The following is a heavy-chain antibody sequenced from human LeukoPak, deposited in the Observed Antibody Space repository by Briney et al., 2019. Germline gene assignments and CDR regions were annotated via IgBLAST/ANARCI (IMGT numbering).Heavy chain of an antibody. J-gene: IGHJ5*02. D-gene: IGHD5-12*01. CDR1: GGSITSYY. Sequence: SETLSLTCTVSGGSITSYYRSWIRQPPGKGLEWIGYIYYSGSTKYNPSLKSRVTLSVDTSKNQFSLSLSSVTAADTAVYYCARDGYSGSDLSSWGQGTLVTVSS. V-gene: IGHV4-59*01. CDR2: IYYSGST. CDR3: ARDGYSGSDLSS.